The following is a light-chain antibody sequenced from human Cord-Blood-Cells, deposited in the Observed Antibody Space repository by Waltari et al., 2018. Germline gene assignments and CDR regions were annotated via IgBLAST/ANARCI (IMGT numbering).Light chain of an antibody. CDR1: QSISSW. CDR2: DAS. Sequence: DIQMTQSPSTLSASVGDRVTITCRASQSISSWLAWYQQKPGKAPKLLIYDASSWESGVPSRFNGRGSRTEFTLTISSLQPDDFATYYCQQYNSYSTFGQGTKVEIK. V-gene: IGKV1-5*01. J-gene: IGKJ1*01. CDR3: QQYNSYST.